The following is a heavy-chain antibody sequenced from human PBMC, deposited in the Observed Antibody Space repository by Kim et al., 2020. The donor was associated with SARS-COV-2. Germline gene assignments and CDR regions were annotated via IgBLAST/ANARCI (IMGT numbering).Heavy chain of an antibody. D-gene: IGHD3-10*01. V-gene: IGHV3-74*01. CDR2: INGDGART. CDR3: TVKDRRGKIYADAMYM. CDR1: GFTFSSYG. J-gene: IGHJ6*02. Sequence: GGSLRLSCAASGFTFSSYGMHWVRQAPGKGLVWVSRINGDGARTYADASEGRCFTISRNAKSNTLHLQKSLRAEDETVEYCTVKDRRGKIYADAMYMWG.